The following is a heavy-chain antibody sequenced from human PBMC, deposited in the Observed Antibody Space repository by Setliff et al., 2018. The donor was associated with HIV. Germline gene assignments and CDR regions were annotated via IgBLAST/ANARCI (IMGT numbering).Heavy chain of an antibody. CDR2: IYESGSA. CDR3: VRDHRLRGKFHFDS. CDR1: GGSISSSDW. D-gene: IGHD2-21*01. V-gene: IGHV4-4*02. J-gene: IGHJ4*02. Sequence: PSETLSLTCAVSGGSISSSDWWSWVRQPPGKGLEWIGEIYESGSANYNPSLTSGVTMSVDKSKNHFSLKMNSVTAADTAVYFCVRDHRLRGKFHFDSWGQGTLVTV.